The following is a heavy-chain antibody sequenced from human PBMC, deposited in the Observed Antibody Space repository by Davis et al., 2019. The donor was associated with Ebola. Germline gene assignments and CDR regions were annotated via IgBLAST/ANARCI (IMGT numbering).Heavy chain of an antibody. CDR3: AREDWDYGLDV. Sequence: GESLKISCETSGFSSGSYWMHWVRQGPGKGLVWVSRINGDGSATIYADSVKGRFTISRDNAKNTVFVQMNSLRAEDTAVYYCAREDWDYGLDVWGQGTTVIVSS. D-gene: IGHD2-21*01. J-gene: IGHJ6*02. CDR1: GFSSGSYW. CDR2: INGDGSAT. V-gene: IGHV3-74*01.